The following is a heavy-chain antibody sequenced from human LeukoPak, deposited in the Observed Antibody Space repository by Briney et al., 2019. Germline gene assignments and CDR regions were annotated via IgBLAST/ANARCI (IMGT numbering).Heavy chain of an antibody. V-gene: IGHV3-30-3*01. CDR2: ISYDGSNK. CDR1: GFTFSNYA. D-gene: IGHD2-2*01. J-gene: IGHJ6*02. Sequence: GGSLRLSCAASGFTFSNYAMHWVRQAPGKGLEWVAVISYDGSNKYYADSVKGRFTISRDNSKNTLYLQMNSLRAEDTAVYYCARGLYCSSTSCDYYYGMDVWGQGTTVTVSS. CDR3: ARGLYCSSTSCDYYYGMDV.